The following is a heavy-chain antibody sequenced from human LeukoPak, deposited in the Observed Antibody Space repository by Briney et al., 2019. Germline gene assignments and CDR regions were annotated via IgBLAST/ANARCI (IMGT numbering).Heavy chain of an antibody. CDR3: ARVEYYYGSGSYYKGPFDY. Sequence: SETLSLTCTVSGGSISSYYWSWIRQPPGKGLEWIGYIYYSGSTNYNPSLKSRVTISVDTSKNQFSLKLNSVTPEDTAVYYCARVEYYYGSGSYYKGPFDYWGQGTLVTVSS. CDR1: GGSISSYY. CDR2: IYYSGST. J-gene: IGHJ4*02. V-gene: IGHV4-59*12. D-gene: IGHD3-10*01.